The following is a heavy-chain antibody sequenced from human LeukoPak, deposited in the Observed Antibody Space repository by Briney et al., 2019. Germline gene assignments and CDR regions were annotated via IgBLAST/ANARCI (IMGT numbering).Heavy chain of an antibody. V-gene: IGHV4-38-2*02. Sequence: PSETLSLTCTVSGYSISSGYYWGWIRQPPGKGLEWIGSIYHSGSTYYNPSLKSRVTISVDTSKNQFSLKLSSVTAADTAVYYCARVLGAPNQNWFDPWGQGTLVTVSS. CDR2: IYHSGST. CDR1: GYSISSGYY. J-gene: IGHJ5*02. D-gene: IGHD4/OR15-4a*01. CDR3: ARVLGAPNQNWFDP.